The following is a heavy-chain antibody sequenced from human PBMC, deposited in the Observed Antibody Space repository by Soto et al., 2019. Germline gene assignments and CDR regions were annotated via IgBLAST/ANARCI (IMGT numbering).Heavy chain of an antibody. CDR1: GSSLTSSGVG. Sequence: QITLKESGPTLVKPPQTLTLTCTFSGSSLTSSGVGVGWIRQSPGKVLGHLALIYWADDKRYSPSLKSRLTSTKDLSETQVVLTTSNIAPMDTGTYFCTRSRGPVDYWCQGAQVTVSS. CDR3: TRSRGPVDY. J-gene: IGHJ4*02. CDR2: IYWADDK. D-gene: IGHD3-10*01. V-gene: IGHV2-5*02.